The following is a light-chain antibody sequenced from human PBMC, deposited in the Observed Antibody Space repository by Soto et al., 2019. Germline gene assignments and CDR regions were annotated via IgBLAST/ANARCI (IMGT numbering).Light chain of an antibody. V-gene: IGKV3-15*01. J-gene: IGKJ1*01. Sequence: EIVMTQSPATLSMSPGQRATLSCRASQSISSNLAWYQQKPGQAPRLLMYGASTRATGIPARFSASGSGTEFTLTISSLQSEDFAVYYCQQYNDRLWTFGQGTTVEIK. CDR2: GAS. CDR1: QSISSN. CDR3: QQYNDRLWT.